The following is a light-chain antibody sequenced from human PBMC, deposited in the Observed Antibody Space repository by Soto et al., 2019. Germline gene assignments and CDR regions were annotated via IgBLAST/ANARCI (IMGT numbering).Light chain of an antibody. V-gene: IGKV3D-20*01. Sequence: EIVLTQSPATLSLSPGERVTLSCGASESVTSGHLAWYQQRPGLAPRLLIYDASIRATGIPDRFSGSGSETDFTLTINRLEPEDFAVYYCQQYSTSPRTFGHGTKVEIK. CDR2: DAS. CDR1: ESVTSGH. CDR3: QQYSTSPRT. J-gene: IGKJ1*01.